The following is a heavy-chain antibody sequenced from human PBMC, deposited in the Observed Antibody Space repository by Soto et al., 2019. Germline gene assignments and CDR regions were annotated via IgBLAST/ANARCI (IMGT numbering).Heavy chain of an antibody. J-gene: IGHJ4*02. V-gene: IGHV3-21*01. D-gene: IGHD3-10*01. Sequence: SVKGRFTISRDNAKNSLYLQMNSLRVEDTAVYYCARDLEWFGESEGDGNWGQGTLVTVSS. CDR3: ARDLEWFGESEGDGN.